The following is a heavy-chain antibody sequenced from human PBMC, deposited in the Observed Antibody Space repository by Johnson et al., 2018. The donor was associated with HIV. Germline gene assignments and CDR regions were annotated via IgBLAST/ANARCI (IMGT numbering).Heavy chain of an antibody. CDR2: IKQDGSEK. D-gene: IGHD6-13*01. V-gene: IGHV3-7*01. J-gene: IGHJ3*02. Sequence: VQLVESGGGLVKPGGSLRLPCAASGFTFSSYWMSWVRQAPGKGLEWVANIKQDGSEKYYVDSVKGRFTISRDNAKNSLYLQMNSLRAEDTAVYYCAKDRSDRRYSSSRGAFDIWGQGTMVTVSS. CDR3: AKDRSDRRYSSSRGAFDI. CDR1: GFTFSSYW.